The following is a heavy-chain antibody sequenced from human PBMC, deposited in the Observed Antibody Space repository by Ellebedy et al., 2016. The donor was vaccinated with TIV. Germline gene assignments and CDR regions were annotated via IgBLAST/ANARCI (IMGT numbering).Heavy chain of an antibody. CDR2: ITESGGNT. Sequence: GESLKISCAASGLTFSSHAMSCVRQAPGKGLEWVSSITESGGNTYYADSVKGRFTISRDNSKDTLYPQMNSLRAEDTAVYFRAQDAAAGKTDYWGQGTLVTVSS. V-gene: IGHV3-23*01. CDR1: GLTFSSHA. D-gene: IGHD6-13*01. CDR3: AQDAAAGKTDY. J-gene: IGHJ4*02.